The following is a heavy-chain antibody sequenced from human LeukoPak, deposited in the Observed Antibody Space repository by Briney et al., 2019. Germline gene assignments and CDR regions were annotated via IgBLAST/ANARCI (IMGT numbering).Heavy chain of an antibody. CDR1: GCTISNCSYY. D-gene: IGHD5-12*01. V-gene: IGHV4-39*01. J-gene: IGHJ4*02. Sequence: PSETLSLTCTVPGCTISNCSYYWVWLPQPPGKGLEWIGSIYYSGSTYYNPSLKSRVTLSEDTSKNQFSLKLSSVTAADTAIYYWARRHSGYNNFYYWGQGTLVTVSS. CDR3: ARRHSGYNNFYY. CDR2: IYYSGST.